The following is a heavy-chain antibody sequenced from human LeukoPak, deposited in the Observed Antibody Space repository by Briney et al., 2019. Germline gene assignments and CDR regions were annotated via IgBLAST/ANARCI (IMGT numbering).Heavy chain of an antibody. J-gene: IGHJ4*02. D-gene: IGHD5-24*01. CDR3: TRDAYNFNDFDY. CDR1: EFTFSHFA. Sequence: GRSLRLSCAVSEFTFSHFAMHWVRQAPGKGLEWVAVVSSHGNDGYYADSVKGRFTISRDNSKNTLYLQIDSLRAEDAAIYYCTRDAYNFNDFDYWGQGTLVTVSS. CDR2: VSSHGNDG. V-gene: IGHV3-30*01.